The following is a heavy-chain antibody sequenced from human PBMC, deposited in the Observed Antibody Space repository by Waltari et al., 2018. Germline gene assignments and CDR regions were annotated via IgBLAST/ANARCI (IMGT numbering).Heavy chain of an antibody. CDR1: GFTFGDYA. D-gene: IGHD6-19*01. CDR3: TREGYSSGWSPFYYYGMDV. Sequence: EVQLVESGGGLVQPGRSLRLSCTASGFTFGDYAMSWFRQAPGKGLEWVGFIRSKAYGGTTEYAASVKGRFTISRDDSKSIAYLQMNSLKTEDTAVYYCTREGYSSGWSPFYYYGMDVWGQGTTVTVSS. J-gene: IGHJ6*02. V-gene: IGHV3-49*03. CDR2: IRSKAYGGTT.